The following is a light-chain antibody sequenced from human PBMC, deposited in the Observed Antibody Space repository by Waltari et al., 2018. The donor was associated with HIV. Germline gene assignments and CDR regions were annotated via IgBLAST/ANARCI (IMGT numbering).Light chain of an antibody. CDR2: GAS. J-gene: IGKJ5*01. CDR1: QSVNKNY. V-gene: IGKV3-20*01. CDR3: QQYVSSPPIT. Sequence: EIVLTQSPGTLSLSPGEGVTLSCRASQSVNKNYFAWSQQKPGQPPLLLIYGASSRAPDIPDSFFGSVSGTDFTLTITRLEPEDFAVYYCQQYVSSPPITFGQGTRLEIK.